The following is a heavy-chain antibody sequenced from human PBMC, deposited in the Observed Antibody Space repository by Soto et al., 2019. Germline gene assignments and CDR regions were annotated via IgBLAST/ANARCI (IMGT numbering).Heavy chain of an antibody. CDR3: AAGVITFGGVIVIRDYYYGMDV. D-gene: IGHD3-16*02. J-gene: IGHJ6*02. CDR1: GFTFTSSA. CDR2: IVVGSGNT. V-gene: IGHV1-58*01. Sequence: SVKVSCKASGFTFTSSAVQWVRQARGQRLEWIGWIVVGSGNTNYAQKFQGRVTITRDMSTSTAYMELSSLRSEDTAVYYCAAGVITFGGVIVIRDYYYGMDVWGQGTTVTVSS.